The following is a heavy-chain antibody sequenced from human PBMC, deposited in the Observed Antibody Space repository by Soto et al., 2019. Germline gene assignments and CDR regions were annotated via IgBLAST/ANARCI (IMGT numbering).Heavy chain of an antibody. V-gene: IGHV1-8*01. CDR1: GYTFTSYD. J-gene: IGHJ4*02. CDR2: MNPKSGNT. D-gene: IGHD3-16*02. Sequence: QVQLVQSWAEVKKPGASVKVSCKASGYTFTSYDINWVRQATGQGLEWMGWMNPKSGNTGYAQKFQGRVTMARNTSSSTAYMELSSLRTEDTAVYYCAYSRGSYLPVDWGQGTLVTVSS. CDR3: AYSRGSYLPVD.